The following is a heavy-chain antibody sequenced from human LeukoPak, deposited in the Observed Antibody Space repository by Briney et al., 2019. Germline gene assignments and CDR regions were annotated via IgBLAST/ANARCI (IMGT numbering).Heavy chain of an antibody. J-gene: IGHJ4*02. D-gene: IGHD3-16*02. CDR2: ISGSGGST. Sequence: GGTLRLSCAASGFTFSSYGLSWVRQAPGKGLEWVSGISGSGGSTNYADSVKGRFTISRDNSKNSLYLQMNSLRAEDSAVYYCARAFYDYFWGSYRYWGQGTLVTVSS. CDR3: ARAFYDYFWGSYRY. CDR1: GFTFSSYG. V-gene: IGHV3-23*01.